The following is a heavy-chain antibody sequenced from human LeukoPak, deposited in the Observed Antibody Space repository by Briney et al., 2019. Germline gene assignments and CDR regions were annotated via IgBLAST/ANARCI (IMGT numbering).Heavy chain of an antibody. D-gene: IGHD5-18*01. CDR1: GGTFSSYA. Sequence: ASVKVSCKASGGTFSSYAISWVRQAPGQGLEWMGRIIPILGIANYAQKFQGRVTITADKSTSTAYMELSSLRSEDTAVYYCASSRYSYGYYDYWGQGTLVTVSS. CDR3: ASSRYSYGYYDY. V-gene: IGHV1-69*04. J-gene: IGHJ4*02. CDR2: IIPILGIA.